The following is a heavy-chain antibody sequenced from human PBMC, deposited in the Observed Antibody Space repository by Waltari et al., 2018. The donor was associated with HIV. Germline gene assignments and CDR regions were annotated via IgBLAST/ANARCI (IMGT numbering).Heavy chain of an antibody. J-gene: IGHJ4*02. V-gene: IGHV1-2*02. D-gene: IGHD2-15*01. CDR3: ARDICNGGSCYSYYFDY. CDR2: INPDNGGT. CDR1: GYTFTGYY. Sequence: QVQLVQYGAGVKKPGASVQISCTASGYTFTGYYMHLVRQAHGQGLEWMGWINPDNGGTKYAQKFQGRVTMTRDTSISTAYMELSRLRSDDTAMYYCARDICNGGSCYSYYFDYWGQGTLVTVSS.